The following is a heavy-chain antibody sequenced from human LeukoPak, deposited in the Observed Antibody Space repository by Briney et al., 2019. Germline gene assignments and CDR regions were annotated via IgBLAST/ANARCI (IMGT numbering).Heavy chain of an antibody. D-gene: IGHD1-26*01. Sequence: ASVKVSCKASGYTFTSYGISWVRQAPGQGLEWMGWISAYNGNTNYAQKFQGRVTMTRNTSISTAYMELSSLRSEDTAVYYCARAYYDAFDIWGQGTMVTVSS. J-gene: IGHJ3*02. V-gene: IGHV1-18*01. CDR2: ISAYNGNT. CDR3: ARAYYDAFDI. CDR1: GYTFTSYG.